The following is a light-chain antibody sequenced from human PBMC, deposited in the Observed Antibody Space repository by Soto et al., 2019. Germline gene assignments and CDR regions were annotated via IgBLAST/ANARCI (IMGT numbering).Light chain of an antibody. Sequence: EIVLTQSPGTLSLSPGERATLSCRASQSVTNNYIAWYQQKPGQAPRLLLYVVSNRATGVPDRFGGSGSGTDFTLTISRREPEDFAVYYCQQYGDPPYTFGQGTKLEIK. CDR1: QSVTNNY. CDR2: VVS. CDR3: QQYGDPPYT. V-gene: IGKV3-20*01. J-gene: IGKJ2*01.